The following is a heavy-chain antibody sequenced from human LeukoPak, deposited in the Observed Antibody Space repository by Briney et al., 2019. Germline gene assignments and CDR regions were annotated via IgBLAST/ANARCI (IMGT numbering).Heavy chain of an antibody. V-gene: IGHV3-30*04. Sequence: PGGSLRLSCAASGFSLSSYAIHWVRQAPGKGLEWVAIISYDGSKKYYADSVKGRFTISRDNSKNTLYLQMNSLRTDDTAVYYCARANMVRGVGSFFDRNWFDPWGQGTLVTVSS. J-gene: IGHJ5*02. CDR2: ISYDGSKK. D-gene: IGHD3-10*01. CDR3: ARANMVRGVGSFFDRNWFDP. CDR1: GFSLSSYA.